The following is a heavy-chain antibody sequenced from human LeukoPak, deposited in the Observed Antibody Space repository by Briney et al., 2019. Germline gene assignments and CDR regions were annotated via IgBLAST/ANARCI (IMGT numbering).Heavy chain of an antibody. CDR2: IIPILGIA. CDR3: ASVLSGIAVAGSFDP. J-gene: IGHJ5*02. D-gene: IGHD6-19*01. CDR1: GGTXSSYA. Sequence: SVKVSCKASGGTXSSYAISGVRQAPGQGLEWMGRIIPILGIANYAQKFQGRVTITVDKSTSTAYMELSSLRSEDTAVYYCASVLSGIAVAGSFDPWGQGTLVTVSS. V-gene: IGHV1-69*04.